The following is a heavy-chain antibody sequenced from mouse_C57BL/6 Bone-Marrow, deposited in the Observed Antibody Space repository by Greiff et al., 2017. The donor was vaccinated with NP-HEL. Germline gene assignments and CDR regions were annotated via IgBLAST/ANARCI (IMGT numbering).Heavy chain of an antibody. CDR2: IDPENGDT. J-gene: IGHJ3*01. CDR1: GFNIKDDY. CDR3: TTAWFAY. Sequence: EVQLQQSGAELVRPGASVKLSCTASGFNIKDDYMPWVTQRPEQGLEWIGWIDPENGDTEYASKFQGKATITADTSSNTAHLQLSSRTSEDTAVYYCTTAWFAYWGQGTLVTVSA. V-gene: IGHV14-4*01.